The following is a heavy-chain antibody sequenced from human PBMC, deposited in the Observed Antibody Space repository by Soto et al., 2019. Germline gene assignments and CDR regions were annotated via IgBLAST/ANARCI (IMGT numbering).Heavy chain of an antibody. CDR1: GFTFNIYG. CDR2: IWYDGSNN. Sequence: RLSCAASGFTFNIYGMHWVRQAPGKGLEWVALIWYDGSNNYYADSVKGRFTISRDNSKNTLYLQMNSLRDEDTAVYYCARDPYRRLTAALFDHRRQGTTISVS. V-gene: IGHV3-33*01. CDR3: ARDPYRRLTAALFDH. D-gene: IGHD2-15*01. J-gene: IGHJ4*02.